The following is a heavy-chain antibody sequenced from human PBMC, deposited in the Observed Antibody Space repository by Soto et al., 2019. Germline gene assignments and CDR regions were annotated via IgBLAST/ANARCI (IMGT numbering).Heavy chain of an antibody. CDR3: ARRPDRTGFPRE. Sequence: LGESLKICCKGSGYSFTSYWIGWVRQMPGKGLEWMGIIYPGDSDDRYSPSFQGQVTISADKSINTAYLQWSSLKASDTAMYYCARRPDRTGFPREWGQGTLVTVSS. V-gene: IGHV5-51*01. CDR2: IYPGDSDD. J-gene: IGHJ4*02. CDR1: GYSFTSYW.